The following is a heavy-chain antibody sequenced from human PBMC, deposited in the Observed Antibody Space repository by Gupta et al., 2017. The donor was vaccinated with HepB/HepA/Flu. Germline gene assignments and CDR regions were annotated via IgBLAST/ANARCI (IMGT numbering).Heavy chain of an antibody. CDR2: ITGSGST. CDR3: AKDECCTGAAGTAFED. CDR1: AFHFRSYG. Sequence: EVQLLESGGGLVQPGGSLRLSCAAPAFHFRSYGMNWVRQAPGKGLEWVSGITGSGSTYYADSVNGRFTISRDNSKNTMYLQMNSLRAEDTAVYYCAKDECCTGAAGTAFEDWGQGTLVTVSS. D-gene: IGHD6-13*01. J-gene: IGHJ4*02. V-gene: IGHV3-23*01.